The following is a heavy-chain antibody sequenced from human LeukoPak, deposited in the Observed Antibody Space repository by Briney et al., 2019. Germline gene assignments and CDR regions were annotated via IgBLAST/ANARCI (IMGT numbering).Heavy chain of an antibody. D-gene: IGHD5-12*01. CDR3: ARVRIVATMYDAFDI. CDR2: IYHSGST. V-gene: IGHV4-4*02. J-gene: IGHJ3*02. Sequence: SGTLSLTCAVSGGFISSSNWWSWVLQPPGKGLEWIGEIYHSGSTNYNPSLKSRVTISVDKSKNQFSLKLSSVTAADTAVYYCARVRIVATMYDAFDIWGPGTRVTVSS. CDR1: GGFISSSNW.